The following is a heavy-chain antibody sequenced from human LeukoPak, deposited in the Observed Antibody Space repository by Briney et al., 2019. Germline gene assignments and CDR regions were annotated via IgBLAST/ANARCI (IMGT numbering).Heavy chain of an antibody. Sequence: GGSLRLSCAASGFTVSSNYMSWVRQAPGKGLEWVSVIYSGGSTYYADSVKGRFTISRDNSKNTLYLQMNSLRAEDTAVYYCARVRRTLRPGAFDIWGQGTMVTVSS. V-gene: IGHV3-66*01. J-gene: IGHJ3*02. CDR3: ARVRRTLRPGAFDI. D-gene: IGHD2-2*01. CDR2: IYSGGST. CDR1: GFTVSSNY.